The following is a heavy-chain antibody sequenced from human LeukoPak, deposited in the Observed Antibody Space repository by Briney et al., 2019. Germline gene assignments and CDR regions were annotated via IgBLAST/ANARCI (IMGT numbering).Heavy chain of an antibody. CDR1: GFTFSNYE. D-gene: IGHD3/OR15-3a*01. J-gene: IGHJ4*02. CDR3: ARQTGSGLFILP. Sequence: GSLRLSCAASGFTFSNYEMHWVRQPPGKGLEWIGSIYYSGNTYYNASLKSQVSISIDTSKNQFSLRLTSVTAADTAVYYCARQTGSGLFILPGGQGTLVTVSS. CDR2: IYYSGNT. V-gene: IGHV4-39*01.